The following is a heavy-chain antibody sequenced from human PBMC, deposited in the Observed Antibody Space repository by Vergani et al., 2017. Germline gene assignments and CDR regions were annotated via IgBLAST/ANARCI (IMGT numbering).Heavy chain of an antibody. Sequence: QVQLVQSGAEVKKPGSSVKVSCKASGGTFSSYAISWVRQAPGQGLEWMGGIIPIFGTANYAQKFQGRVTITADASTSTAYMELSSLRSEDTAVYYGASYKWLRWYYYYYMDVWGKGTTVTVSS. CDR3: ASYKWLRWYYYYYMDV. J-gene: IGHJ6*03. V-gene: IGHV1-69*01. CDR1: GGTFSSYA. CDR2: IIPIFGTA. D-gene: IGHD5-12*01.